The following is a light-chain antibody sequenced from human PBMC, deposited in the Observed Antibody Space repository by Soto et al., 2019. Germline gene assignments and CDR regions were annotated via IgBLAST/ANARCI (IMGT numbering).Light chain of an antibody. CDR3: QKYNSAPYA. CDR2: AAS. V-gene: IGKV1-27*01. J-gene: IGKJ2*01. CDR1: QGISNY. Sequence: DIQMTQSPSSLSASVGDRVTITCRASQGISNYLAWYQQKPGKVPKLLIYAASTLQSGVPSRFSGXGXXTXFTLTISSLQPEDVATYYCQKYNSAPYAFGQGTKLEIK.